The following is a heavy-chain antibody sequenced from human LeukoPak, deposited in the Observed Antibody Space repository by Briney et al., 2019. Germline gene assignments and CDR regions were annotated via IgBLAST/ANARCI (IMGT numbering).Heavy chain of an antibody. CDR1: GFTFDDYG. V-gene: IGHV3-20*04. Sequence: GGSLRLSCAASGFTFDDYGMSWGRQAPGEGLEWVSGINLNGGSTGYADSVKGRFTISRDNAKNSLYLQMNSLRAEDTALYYCAREGVAAAGCFDYWGQGTLVTVSS. CDR2: INLNGGST. D-gene: IGHD6-13*01. J-gene: IGHJ4*02. CDR3: AREGVAAAGCFDY.